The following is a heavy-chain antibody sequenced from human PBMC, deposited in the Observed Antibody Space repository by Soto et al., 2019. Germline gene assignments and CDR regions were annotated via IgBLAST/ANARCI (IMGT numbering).Heavy chain of an antibody. CDR2: IYYSGST. V-gene: IGHV4-59*08. J-gene: IGHJ4*02. CDR3: ARAHHGSGSYYFDY. Sequence: SETLSLTCTVSGGSISSYYRSWIRQPPGKGLEWIGYIYYSGSTNYNPSLKSRVTISVDTSKNQFSLKLSSVTAADTAVYYCARAHHGSGSYYFDYWGQGTLVTVSS. CDR1: GGSISSYY. D-gene: IGHD3-10*01.